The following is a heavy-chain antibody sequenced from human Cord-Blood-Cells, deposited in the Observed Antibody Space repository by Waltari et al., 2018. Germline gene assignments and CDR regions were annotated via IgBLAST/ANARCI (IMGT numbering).Heavy chain of an antibody. CDR1: GGSFSGYY. CDR2: INDSGRP. D-gene: IGHD6-13*01. J-gene: IGHJ5*02. Sequence: QVQLQQWGAGLLKPSETLSLTCAVYGGSFSGYYWSWIRQPPGKGLEWIGEINDSGRPNYNPPLKSRVAISVDTSKNQFSLKLSSVTAADTAVYYCAIALFYQQLVRSNWFDPWGQGTLVIVCS. CDR3: AIALFYQQLVRSNWFDP. V-gene: IGHV4-34*01.